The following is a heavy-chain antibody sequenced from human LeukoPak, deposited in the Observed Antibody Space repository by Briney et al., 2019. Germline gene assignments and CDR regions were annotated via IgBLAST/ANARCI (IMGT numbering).Heavy chain of an antibody. V-gene: IGHV4-59*04. CDR1: GGSISSYY. CDR3: ACRGLREYYFDH. J-gene: IGHJ4*02. Sequence: KPSETLSLTCTVSGGSISSYYWSWIRQPPGKGLEWIGYIYHSGSTYNNPSLESRVTISVDRSKNKFSLKLRSVTAADTAVYYCACRGLREYYFDHWGQGTLVTVSS. CDR2: IYHSGST. D-gene: IGHD5-12*01.